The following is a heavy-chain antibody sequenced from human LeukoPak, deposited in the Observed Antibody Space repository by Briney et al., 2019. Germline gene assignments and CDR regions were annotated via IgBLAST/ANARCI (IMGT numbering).Heavy chain of an antibody. CDR2: VWDAGSNT. V-gene: IGHV3-33*01. Sequence: PGRSLRLSCAASGFTFSNYAMHWVRQAPGKGLEWVAAVWDAGSNTHYADSVQGRVTISRANSKNTVYLQMHSLRAEDTAVYCCTRAPIGAAGPFDFWGQGTLVTVSS. J-gene: IGHJ4*02. CDR1: GFTFSNYA. CDR3: TRAPIGAAGPFDF. D-gene: IGHD6-13*01.